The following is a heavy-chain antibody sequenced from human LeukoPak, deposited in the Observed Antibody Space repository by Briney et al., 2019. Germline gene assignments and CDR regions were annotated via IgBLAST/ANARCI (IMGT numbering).Heavy chain of an antibody. V-gene: IGHV4-34*01. Sequence: SETLSLTCAVYGGSFSGYYWSWIRQPPGKGLEWIGEINHSGSTNYNPSLKSRVTISVDTSKNQFSLKLSSVTAADTAVYYCARSKLVNYHYYYMDVWGKGTTVTVSS. D-gene: IGHD6-13*01. CDR1: GGSFSGYY. CDR2: INHSGST. CDR3: ARSKLVNYHYYYMDV. J-gene: IGHJ6*03.